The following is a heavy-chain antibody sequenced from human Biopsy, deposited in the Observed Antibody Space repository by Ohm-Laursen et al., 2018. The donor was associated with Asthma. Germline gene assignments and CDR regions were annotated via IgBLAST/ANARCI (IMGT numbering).Heavy chain of an antibody. CDR1: GDSLGSFINYA. Sequence: SSVKVSCKVSGDSLGSFINYAISRGRQAPRHGLEWMGVLIPVLGTADYAPMSEGRVTITADESTSTAYLELTSLRFEDTAVYYCARGYSGTDRIVYYYSGMEVWGQGTTVTVSS. V-gene: IGHV1-69*01. J-gene: IGHJ6*02. D-gene: IGHD5-12*01. CDR2: LIPVLGTA. CDR3: ARGYSGTDRIVYYYSGMEV.